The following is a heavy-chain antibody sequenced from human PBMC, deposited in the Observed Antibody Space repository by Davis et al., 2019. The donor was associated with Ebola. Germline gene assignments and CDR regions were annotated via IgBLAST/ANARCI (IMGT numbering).Heavy chain of an antibody. J-gene: IGHJ3*02. CDR3: ARDRRRIEGADVITIFGVVQDAFDI. V-gene: IGHV4-34*01. CDR2: INHSGST. Sequence: SETLSLTCAVYGGTFSGYYWSWIRQPPGKGLEWIGEINHSGSTNYNPSLKSRVTISVDTSKNQFSLKLSSVTAADTAVYYCARDRRRIEGADVITIFGVVQDAFDIWGQGTMVTVSS. D-gene: IGHD3-3*01. CDR1: GGTFSGYY.